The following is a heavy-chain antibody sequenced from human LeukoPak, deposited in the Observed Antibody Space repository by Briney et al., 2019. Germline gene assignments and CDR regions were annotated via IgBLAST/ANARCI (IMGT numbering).Heavy chain of an antibody. D-gene: IGHD6-13*01. V-gene: IGHV3-7*01. CDR3: AREVYSSSFRFDP. CDR1: GFTFSNYW. J-gene: IGHJ5*02. CDR2: IKKDGSEK. Sequence: GGSLRLSCAASGFTFSNYWMTWVRQAPGKGLGWVANIKKDGSEKNYVDSVKGRFTISRDNAKNSLYLQMNSLRAEETAVYYCAREVYSSSFRFDPWGQGTLVTVSS.